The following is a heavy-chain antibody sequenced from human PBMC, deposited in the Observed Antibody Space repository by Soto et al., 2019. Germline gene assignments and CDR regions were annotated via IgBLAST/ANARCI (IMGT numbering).Heavy chain of an antibody. CDR3: ARVGGGLASLGYYGMDV. D-gene: IGHD3-10*01. V-gene: IGHV1-2*04. J-gene: IGHJ6*02. CDR1: GYTFIGYY. Sequence: ASVKVSCKASGYTFIGYYIHWVRQAPGQGLEWMGWINPNSGGTNYAQRFQGWVTMTRDRSISTADMELSRLKSDDTAVYYCARVGGGLASLGYYGMDVWGQGTTVTVSS. CDR2: INPNSGGT.